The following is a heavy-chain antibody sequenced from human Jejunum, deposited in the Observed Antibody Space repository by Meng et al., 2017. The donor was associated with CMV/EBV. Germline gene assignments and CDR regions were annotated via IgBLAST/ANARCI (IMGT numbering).Heavy chain of an antibody. D-gene: IGHD1-1*01. V-gene: IGHV3-15*01. CDR1: GFSFGSYA. Sequence: SGFSFGSYAMSWVRQAPGKGMEWVGRIKQEAEGGTIDYAAPVKGRFTISRDDSIKTVYLQMNSLKTDDTAVYYCAAGTGMTDFDYWGQGTLVTVSS. CDR3: AAGTGMTDFDY. J-gene: IGHJ4*02. CDR2: IKQEAEGGTI.